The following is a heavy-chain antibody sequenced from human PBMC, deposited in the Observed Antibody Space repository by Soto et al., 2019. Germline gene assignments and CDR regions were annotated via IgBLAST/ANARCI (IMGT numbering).Heavy chain of an antibody. CDR1: GGTFSSYT. Sequence: SVKVSCKASGGTFSSYTISWVRQAPGQGLEWMGRIIPILGIANYAQKFQGRVTITADKSTSTAYMELSSLRSEDTAVYYCARSGTYRGGDCYLLDYWGQGTLVNVS. J-gene: IGHJ4*02. CDR2: IIPILGIA. CDR3: ARSGTYRGGDCYLLDY. V-gene: IGHV1-69*02. D-gene: IGHD2-21*02.